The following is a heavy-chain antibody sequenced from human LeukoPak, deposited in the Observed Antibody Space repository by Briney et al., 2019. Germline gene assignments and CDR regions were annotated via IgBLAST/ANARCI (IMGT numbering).Heavy chain of an antibody. J-gene: IGHJ3*01. CDR3: ARGHYDVLAASYKWTPDY. Sequence: PGGSLRLSCAASGFTFNTFNMNWVRQAPGKGLEWVSSITSGGDYIYYADSVKGRFTTSRDNAKNSLSLQLNSLRVEDTAVYYCARGHYDVLAASYKWTPDYWGQGTMVTVSS. V-gene: IGHV3-21*01. CDR2: ITSGGDYI. D-gene: IGHD3-9*01. CDR1: GFTFNTFN.